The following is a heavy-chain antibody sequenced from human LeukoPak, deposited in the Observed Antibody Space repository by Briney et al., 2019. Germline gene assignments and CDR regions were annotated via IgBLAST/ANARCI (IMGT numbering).Heavy chain of an antibody. CDR2: IYTSGST. CDR3: ARSIVVVPAAIFGLYYMDV. CDR1: GGSISSGSYY. Sequence: SQTLSLTCTVSGGSISSGSYYWSWIRQPAGKGLEWIGRIYTSGSTNYNPSLKSRVTISVDTSKNQFSLKLSPVTAADTAVYYCARSIVVVPAAIFGLYYMDVWGKGTTVTVSS. D-gene: IGHD2-2*01. V-gene: IGHV4-61*02. J-gene: IGHJ6*03.